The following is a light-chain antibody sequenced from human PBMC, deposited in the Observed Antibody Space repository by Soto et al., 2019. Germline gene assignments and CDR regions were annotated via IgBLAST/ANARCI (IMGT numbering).Light chain of an antibody. V-gene: IGLV1-40*01. CDR3: AAWDDSLHVYF. Sequence: QSVLTQPPSVSGAPGQRVTISCTGTSSNIGAGYDVHWYQQLPGTAPKLLIYSNNQRSSGVPGRFSGSKSGTSASLAITGVQSEDGADYYCAAWDDSLHVYFFGTGTKLTVL. CDR2: SNN. CDR1: SSNIGAGYD. J-gene: IGLJ1*01.